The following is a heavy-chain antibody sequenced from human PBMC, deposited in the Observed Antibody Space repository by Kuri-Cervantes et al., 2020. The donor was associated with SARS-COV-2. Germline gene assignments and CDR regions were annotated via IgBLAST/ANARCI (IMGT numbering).Heavy chain of an antibody. Sequence: SLKISCAASGFTFDDYAMHWVRQAPGKGLEWVSGISWNSGSIGYADSVKGRFTISRGNPKNTLHLQMNSLRPEDTALYYCARQYSESYGDTFDIWGQGTMVTVSS. V-gene: IGHV3-9*01. CDR1: GFTFDDYA. J-gene: IGHJ3*02. CDR2: ISWNSGSI. D-gene: IGHD1-26*01. CDR3: ARQYSESYGDTFDI.